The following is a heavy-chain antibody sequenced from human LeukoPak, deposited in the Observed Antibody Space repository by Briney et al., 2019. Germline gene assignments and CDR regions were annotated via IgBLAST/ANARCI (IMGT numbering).Heavy chain of an antibody. CDR2: IIPIFGTA. CDR3: ARDPYLTGYFDY. J-gene: IGHJ4*02. CDR1: GGTFSSYA. D-gene: IGHD3-9*01. V-gene: IGHV1-69*13. Sequence: SVTVSCKASGGTFSSYAISWVRQAPGQGLEWMGGIIPIFGTANYAQKFQGRVTITADESTSTAYMELSSLRSEDTAVYYCARDPYLTGYFDYWGQGTLVTVSS.